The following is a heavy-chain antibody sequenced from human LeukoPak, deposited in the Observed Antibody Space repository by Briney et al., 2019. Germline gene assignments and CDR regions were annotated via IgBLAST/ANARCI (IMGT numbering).Heavy chain of an antibody. CDR2: FYYDGKT. D-gene: IGHD2-2*01. CDR1: GGSLSDSSYY. Sequence: SETLSLTCTVSGGSLSDSSYYWAWIRRPPGKGLEWIGSFYYDGKTYYNPSLESRVTVSVDRSRNQFFVRLTSVSAADTAVYYCGRRAHLGMPIWGQGTLVTVSS. J-gene: IGHJ3*02. CDR3: GRRAHLGMPI. V-gene: IGHV4-39*01.